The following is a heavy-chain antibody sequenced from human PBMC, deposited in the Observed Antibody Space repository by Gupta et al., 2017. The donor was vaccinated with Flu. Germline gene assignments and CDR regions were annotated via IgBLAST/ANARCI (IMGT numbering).Heavy chain of an antibody. CDR2: ISYDGATK. Sequence: QVQLVESGGGVVQPGRSLRLSCAASGFTFEKFAMHWVRQAPGKGLGWVASISYDGATKYYRDSVKGRFTSSRDNSKKTIFVQMDSLRPEDTAVYYCARSVGAAIRGNYCDYWGQGTLVTVSS. J-gene: IGHJ4*02. CDR3: ARSVGAAIRGNYCDY. D-gene: IGHD1-26*01. V-gene: IGHV3-30-3*01. CDR1: GFTFEKFA.